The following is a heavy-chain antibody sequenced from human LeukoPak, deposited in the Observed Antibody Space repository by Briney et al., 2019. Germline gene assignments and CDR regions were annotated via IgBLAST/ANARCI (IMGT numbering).Heavy chain of an antibody. D-gene: IGHD4-17*01. CDR1: GFTFSSYA. V-gene: IGHV3-30-3*01. J-gene: IGHJ4*02. Sequence: GGSLRLSCAASGFTFSSYAMHWVRQAPVKGLEWVAVISYDGSNKYYADSVKGRFTISRDNSKNTLYLQMNSLRAEDTAVYYCAREHDYGRSGARGPVGYWGQGTLVTVSS. CDR2: ISYDGSNK. CDR3: AREHDYGRSGARGPVGY.